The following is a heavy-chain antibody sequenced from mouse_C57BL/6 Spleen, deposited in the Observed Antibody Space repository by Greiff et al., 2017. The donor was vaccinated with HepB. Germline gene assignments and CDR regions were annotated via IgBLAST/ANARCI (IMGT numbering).Heavy chain of an antibody. CDR2: IWTGGGT. D-gene: IGHD2-4*01. CDR3: ARNGYDYDEGAWFAY. J-gene: IGHJ3*01. CDR1: GFSLTSYA. V-gene: IGHV2-9-1*01. Sequence: VQVVESGPGLVAPSQSLSITCTVSGFSLTSYAISWVRQPPGKGLEWLGVIWTGGGTNYNSALKSRLSISKDNSKSQVFLKMNSLQTDDTARYYCARNGYDYDEGAWFAYWGQGTLVTVSA.